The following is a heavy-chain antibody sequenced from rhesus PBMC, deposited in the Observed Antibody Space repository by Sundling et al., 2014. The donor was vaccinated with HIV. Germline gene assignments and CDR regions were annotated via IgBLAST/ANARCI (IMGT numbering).Heavy chain of an antibody. D-gene: IGHD3-3*01. CDR1: GGSFSGNY. V-gene: IGHV4-99*01. Sequence: QVQLQESGPGLVKPSETLSLTCAVSGGSFSGNYWGWIRQPPGKGLEYIGYISGSSGSTYYNPSLKSRVTISKDTSKNQFSLKLSSVTAADTAVYYCARTGPWTGFYSFDYWGQGVLVTVSS. J-gene: IGHJ4*01. CDR3: ARTGPWTGFYSFDY. CDR2: ISGSSGST.